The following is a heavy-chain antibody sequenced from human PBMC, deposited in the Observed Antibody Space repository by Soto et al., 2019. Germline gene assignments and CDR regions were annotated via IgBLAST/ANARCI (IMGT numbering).Heavy chain of an antibody. Sequence: QVQLEESGGGVVQPGRSLRLFCEASGFTFNTYSMHWVRQPPGKGLEWLAAIWYDGTQKYYADSVKGRFIISRDNSKKTMYLEMNSLIAEDTAVYYCARAGGTTVTGLWHFDSWGQGTLVTVSS. CDR2: IWYDGTQK. CDR3: ARAGGTTVTGLWHFDS. V-gene: IGHV3-33*01. CDR1: GFTFNTYS. J-gene: IGHJ4*02. D-gene: IGHD4-17*01.